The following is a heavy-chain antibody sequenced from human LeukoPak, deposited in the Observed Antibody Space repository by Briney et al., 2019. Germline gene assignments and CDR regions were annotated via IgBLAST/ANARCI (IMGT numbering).Heavy chain of an antibody. D-gene: IGHD7-27*01. Sequence: SETLSLTCTVSGGSISSHYWSWIRQPPGKGLEWIGYIYYSGSTNYNPSLKSRVTISVDTSKNQFSLKVYSLTAADTAVYFCARAGTGDRSAVFDYWGQEILVTVSS. CDR2: IYYSGST. CDR1: GGSISSHY. V-gene: IGHV4-59*11. J-gene: IGHJ4*02. CDR3: ARAGTGDRSAVFDY.